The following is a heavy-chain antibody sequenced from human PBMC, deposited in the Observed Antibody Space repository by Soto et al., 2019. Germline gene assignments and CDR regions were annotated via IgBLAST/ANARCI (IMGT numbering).Heavy chain of an antibody. J-gene: IGHJ6*02. V-gene: IGHV5-51*01. CDR2: IYPGDSDT. CDR3: ARTIFGSNYYYYYGMDV. Sequence: GAALKISCKGSGYSFTSYWIGWVRQMPGKGLEWMGIIYPGDSDTRYSPSFQGQVTISADKSISTAYLQWSSLKASDTAMYYCARTIFGSNYYYYYGMDVWGQGTTVTVSS. CDR1: GYSFTSYW. D-gene: IGHD3-3*01.